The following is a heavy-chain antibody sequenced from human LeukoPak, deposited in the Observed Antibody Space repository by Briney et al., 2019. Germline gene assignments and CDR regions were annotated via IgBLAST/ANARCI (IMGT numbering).Heavy chain of an antibody. D-gene: IGHD5-12*01. CDR2: INAGNGNT. Sequence: ASVKVSCKASGYTFTSYAMHWVRQAPGQRLEWMGWINAGNGNTKYSQEFQGRVTITRDTSASTAYMELSSLRSEDMAVYYCARSVYSGYDLVPDLVDYWGQGTLVTVSS. CDR3: ARSVYSGYDLVPDLVDY. V-gene: IGHV1-3*03. J-gene: IGHJ4*02. CDR1: GYTFTSYA.